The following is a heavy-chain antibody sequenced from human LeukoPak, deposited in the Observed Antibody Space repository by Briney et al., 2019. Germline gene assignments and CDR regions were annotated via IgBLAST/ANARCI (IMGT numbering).Heavy chain of an antibody. CDR2: IYPGDSDT. CDR1: GYSFNTYW. Sequence: GESLKISCKGSGYSFNTYWIGWVRQMPGKGLEWMGIIYPGDSDTKYSPSFQGQVTISADKSISTAYLQVNSLKTEDTAVYYCTRTIEGVFDIWGQGTMVTVSS. J-gene: IGHJ3*02. D-gene: IGHD2-8*01. CDR3: TRTIEGVFDI. V-gene: IGHV5-51*01.